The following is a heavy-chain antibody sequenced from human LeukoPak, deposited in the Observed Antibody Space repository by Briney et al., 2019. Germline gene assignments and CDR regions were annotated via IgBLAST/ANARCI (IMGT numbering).Heavy chain of an antibody. J-gene: IGHJ4*02. CDR1: DGSISSPDHY. CDR2: IYYTGST. D-gene: IGHD4-17*01. CDR3: ARRFFYGDYDTYYFDY. Sequence: PETLSLTCTVSDGSISSPDHYWGWIRQPPGKGLEWIGIIYYTGSTYYNLSLKSRVIISVDTSKSQFSLKVKSMTAADTAVYYCARRFFYGDYDTYYFDYWGQGIMVTFSS. V-gene: IGHV4-39*01.